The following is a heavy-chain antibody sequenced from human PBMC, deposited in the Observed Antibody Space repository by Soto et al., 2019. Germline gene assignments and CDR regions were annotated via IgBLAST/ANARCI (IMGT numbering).Heavy chain of an antibody. J-gene: IGHJ4*02. CDR3: ATRPPDETYYGVFDY. CDR1: GYTFSNYA. V-gene: IGHV1-3*01. D-gene: IGHD3-10*01. Sequence: ASVKVSCKASGYTFSNYAMHWVRQAPGQRLEWMGWINPGNGDTKYPQKFQGRVTITRDTSASTAYMELNNLRAEDTAVYYCATRPPDETYYGVFDYWGRGALVTVSS. CDR2: INPGNGDT.